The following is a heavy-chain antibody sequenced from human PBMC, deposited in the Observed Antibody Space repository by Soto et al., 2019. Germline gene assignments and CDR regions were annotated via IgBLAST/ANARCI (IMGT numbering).Heavy chain of an antibody. J-gene: IGHJ4*02. CDR1: GFTFSSYA. CDR2: ISGSGGST. CDR3: AKGICSGGSCPCHY. V-gene: IGHV3-23*01. D-gene: IGHD2-15*01. Sequence: TGGSLRLSCAASGFTFSSYAMSWVRQAPGKGLEWVSAISGSGGSTYYADSVKGRFTISRDNSNNTLYLQMNSLRAEDTAVYYCAKGICSGGSCPCHYWGQGTLVTVSS.